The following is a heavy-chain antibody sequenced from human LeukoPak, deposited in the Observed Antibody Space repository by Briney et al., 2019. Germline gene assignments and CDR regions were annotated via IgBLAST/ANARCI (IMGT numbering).Heavy chain of an antibody. J-gene: IGHJ5*01. D-gene: IGHD3-16*01. V-gene: IGHV1-18*04. CDR1: GYTFTSYG. CDR2: ISAYNGNT. Sequence: GASVKLSSKASGYTFTSYGISRGRESPGQGLGGRGGISAYNGNTNYAQNLKGKVTITTDTSTSTAYMELRSLRADDTAVYYCASRGRAGSGWFDYWGQGTLVTVSS. CDR3: ASRGRAGSGWFDY.